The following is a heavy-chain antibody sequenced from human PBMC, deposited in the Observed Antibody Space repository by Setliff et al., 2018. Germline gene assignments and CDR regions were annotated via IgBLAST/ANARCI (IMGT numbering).Heavy chain of an antibody. Sequence: APVKVSCKASGYPFTSYEIHCLRLTRGHGLEWMGLLNPSSGDTGFATKLQGRVTVTRDTSISTAYMELSSLTSEDTAVYYCARGRTRTSTIFGIVSLSSWGDGTTVTVSS. CDR3: ARGRTRTSTIFGIVSLSS. V-gene: IGHV1-8*02. D-gene: IGHD3-3*01. CDR1: GYPFTSYE. CDR2: LNPSSGDT. J-gene: IGHJ6*04.